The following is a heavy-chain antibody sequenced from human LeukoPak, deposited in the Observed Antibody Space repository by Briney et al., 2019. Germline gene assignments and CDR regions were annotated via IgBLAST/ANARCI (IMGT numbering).Heavy chain of an antibody. D-gene: IGHD1-1*01. Sequence: GGSLRLSCAASGFTFISYWMHWVRQAPGKGLEWVSAISGSGGSTYYADSVKGRFTISRDNSKNTLYLQMNSLGADDTAVYYCAKGNWRYFDYWGQGTLVTVSS. J-gene: IGHJ4*02. CDR1: GFTFISYW. V-gene: IGHV3-23*01. CDR2: ISGSGGST. CDR3: AKGNWRYFDY.